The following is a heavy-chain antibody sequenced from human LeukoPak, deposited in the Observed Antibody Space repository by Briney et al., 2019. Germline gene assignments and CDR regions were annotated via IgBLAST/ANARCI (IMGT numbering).Heavy chain of an antibody. D-gene: IGHD4-17*01. CDR3: TKDPNGDYVGAFDP. V-gene: IGHV3-23*01. J-gene: IGHJ5*02. Sequence: LGGSLRLSCAASGFTFSSFAMTWVRQAPGKALEWVSSITGNHGATYNIDSVEGRFTISRDNSQNTLYLQMNSLRAEDTAVYYCTKDPNGDYVGAFDPWGQGTLVTVSS. CDR2: ITGNHGAT. CDR1: GFTFSSFA.